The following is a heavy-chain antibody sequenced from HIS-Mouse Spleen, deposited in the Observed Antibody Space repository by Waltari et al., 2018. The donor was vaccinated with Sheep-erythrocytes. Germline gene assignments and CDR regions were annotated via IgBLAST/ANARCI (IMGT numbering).Heavy chain of an antibody. CDR1: GGSISSSSYY. J-gene: IGHJ4*02. CDR3: ARLYYYDSSGYYFDY. V-gene: IGHV4-39*01. Sequence: QLQLQESGPGLVKPSETLSLTCTVSGGSISSSSYYWGWIRPPPGKGLEWIGSIYYSGSTSYNPSLKSRVTISVDTSKNQVSLKLSSVTAADTAVYYCARLYYYDSSGYYFDYWGQGTLVTVSS. CDR2: IYYSGST. D-gene: IGHD3-22*01.